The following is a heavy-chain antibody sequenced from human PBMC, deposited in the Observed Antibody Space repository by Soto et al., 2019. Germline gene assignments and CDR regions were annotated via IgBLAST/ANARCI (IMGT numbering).Heavy chain of an antibody. CDR2: ISYDGSNK. CDR1: GFTFSSYG. D-gene: IGHD2-15*01. J-gene: IGHJ3*02. V-gene: IGHV3-30*18. CDR3: AKDHQDIVGVVAVNPAFDI. Sequence: QVQLVESGGGVVQPGRSLRLSCAASGFTFSSYGMHWVRQAPGKGLEWVAVISYDGSNKYYADSVKGRFTISRDNSKNTLYLQMTSPRAEDTAVYYSAKDHQDIVGVVAVNPAFDIWGQGTMVTVSS.